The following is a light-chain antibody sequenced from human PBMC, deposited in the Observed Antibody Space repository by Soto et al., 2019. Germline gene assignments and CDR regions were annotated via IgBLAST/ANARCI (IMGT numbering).Light chain of an antibody. Sequence: QSALTQPASVSGSPGQSITISCTGTSSDVGSYNLVSWYQQHPGKAPKLMIYEVSKRPSGVSNRFSGSKSGNTASLTISGLQAEDEADYYCCSYAGSIPSVFGTGTKVTVL. CDR3: CSYAGSIPSV. CDR2: EVS. J-gene: IGLJ1*01. CDR1: SSDVGSYNL. V-gene: IGLV2-23*02.